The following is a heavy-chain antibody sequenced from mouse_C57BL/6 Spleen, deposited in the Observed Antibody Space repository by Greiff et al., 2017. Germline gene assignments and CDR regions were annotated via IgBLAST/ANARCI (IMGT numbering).Heavy chain of an antibody. Sequence: VQLQQSGPELVKPGASVKISCKASGYAFSSSWMNWVKQRPGKGLEWIGRIYPGDGDTNYNGKFKGKATLTADKSSSTAYMQLSSLTSEDSAVYFCAREGPYYDYSAWFAYWGQGTLVTVSA. J-gene: IGHJ3*01. CDR1: GYAFSSSW. V-gene: IGHV1-82*01. CDR2: IYPGDGDT. CDR3: AREGPYYDYSAWFAY. D-gene: IGHD2-4*01.